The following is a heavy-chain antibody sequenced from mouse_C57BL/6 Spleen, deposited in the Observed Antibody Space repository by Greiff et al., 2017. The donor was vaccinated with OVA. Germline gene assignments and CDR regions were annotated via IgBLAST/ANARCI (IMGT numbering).Heavy chain of an antibody. Sequence: QVQLKQPGAELVRPGSSVKLSCKASGYTFTSYWMHWVKQRPIQGLEWIGNIDPSDSETHYNQKFKDKATLTVDKSSSTAYMQLSSLTSADSAVYYCARRGYDEGYFDYWGQGTTLTVSS. V-gene: IGHV1-52*01. D-gene: IGHD2-2*01. J-gene: IGHJ2*01. CDR1: GYTFTSYW. CDR2: IDPSDSET. CDR3: ARRGYDEGYFDY.